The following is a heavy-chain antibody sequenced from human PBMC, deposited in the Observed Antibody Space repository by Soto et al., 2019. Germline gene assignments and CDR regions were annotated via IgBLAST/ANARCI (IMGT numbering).Heavy chain of an antibody. J-gene: IGHJ5*02. CDR3: MSQVVAYCSGSSCNSPNSHWFDP. CDR1: GGSISSSSYY. CDR2: IYYSGST. Sequence: QLQLQESGPGLVKPSETLSLTCTVSGGSISSSSYYWGWIRQPPGKGLEWIGSIYYSGSTYYNPSLNGRIPMSVDTAKNQFSLKLSAVTAADTAVNYCMSQVVAYCSGSSCNSPNSHWFDPCGQGTLVTVS. V-gene: IGHV4-39*01. D-gene: IGHD2-15*01.